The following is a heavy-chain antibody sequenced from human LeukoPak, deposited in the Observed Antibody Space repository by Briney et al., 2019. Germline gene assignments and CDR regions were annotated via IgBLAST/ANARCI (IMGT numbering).Heavy chain of an antibody. D-gene: IGHD4-17*01. J-gene: IGHJ6*02. V-gene: IGHV3-30-3*01. Sequence: GGSLRLSCAASGFTFSSYAMHWVRQAPGKGLEWVAVISYDGSNKYYADSVKGRFTISRDNSKNTLYLQMNSLRAEDTAVYYCAGVTTVPPKVPYGMDVWGQGTTVTVSS. CDR3: AGVTTVPPKVPYGMDV. CDR2: ISYDGSNK. CDR1: GFTFSSYA.